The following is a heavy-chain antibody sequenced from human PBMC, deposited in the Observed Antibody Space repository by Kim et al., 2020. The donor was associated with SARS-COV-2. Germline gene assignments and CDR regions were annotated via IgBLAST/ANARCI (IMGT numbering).Heavy chain of an antibody. CDR1: GFTFTTYN. D-gene: IGHD7-27*01. J-gene: IGHJ4*02. V-gene: IGHV3-48*02. CDR3: ARDWNWGIDV. Sequence: GGSLRLSCAASGFTFTTYNMNWVRQAPGKGLEWISYISVTDAIYYADSVKGRFTISRDYAKNSLDLQINSLRDEDTAVYYCARDWNWGIDVWGQGTLVTV. CDR2: ISVTDAI.